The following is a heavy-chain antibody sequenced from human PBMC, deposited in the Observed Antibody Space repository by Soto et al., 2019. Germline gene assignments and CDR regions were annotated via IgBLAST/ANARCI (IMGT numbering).Heavy chain of an antibody. V-gene: IGHV4-59*01. Sequence: SETLSLTCTVSGGSISSYYWSWIRQPPGKGLEWIGYIYYSGSTNYNPSLKSRVTISVDTSKNQFSLKLSSVTAADTAVYYCARASTMVRGVIITASWFDPWGQGTLVTVSS. CDR2: IYYSGST. D-gene: IGHD3-10*01. J-gene: IGHJ5*02. CDR1: GGSISSYY. CDR3: ARASTMVRGVIITASWFDP.